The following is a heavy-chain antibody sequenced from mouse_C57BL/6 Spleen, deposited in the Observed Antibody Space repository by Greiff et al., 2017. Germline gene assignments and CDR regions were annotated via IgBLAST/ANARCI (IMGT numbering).Heavy chain of an antibody. Sequence: DVKLVESGEGLVKPGGSLKLSCAASGFTFSSYAMSWVRQTPEKRLEWVAYISSGGDYIYYADTVKGRFTISRDNARNTLYLQMSSLKSEDTAMYYCTREGDYSNYDYYSMDYWGQGTSVTVSS. J-gene: IGHJ4*01. CDR2: ISSGGDYI. V-gene: IGHV5-9-1*02. D-gene: IGHD2-5*01. CDR1: GFTFSSYA. CDR3: TREGDYSNYDYYSMDY.